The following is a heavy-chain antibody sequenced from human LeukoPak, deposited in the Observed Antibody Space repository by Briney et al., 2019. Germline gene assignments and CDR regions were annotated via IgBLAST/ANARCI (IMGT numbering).Heavy chain of an antibody. CDR2: SNQSGRT. V-gene: IGHV4-34*01. Sequence: PSETLSLTCAVSGGSLSGYYWSWIRQPPGKGLEGIGESNQSGRTNYNASLEGRVTISVDTSKTQFSLKLSSVTAADTAVYYCARWEGGSYYDFDYWGQGTLVTVSS. D-gene: IGHD1-26*01. CDR3: ARWEGGSYYDFDY. CDR1: GGSLSGYY. J-gene: IGHJ4*02.